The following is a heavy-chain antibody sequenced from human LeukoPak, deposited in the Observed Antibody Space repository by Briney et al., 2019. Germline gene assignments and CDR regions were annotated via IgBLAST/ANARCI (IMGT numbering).Heavy chain of an antibody. Sequence: SGGSLRLSCSASGFIFSSYAMHWVRQAPGKGLEYVSGISFNGGNTYFADSVKGRFTISRDNSKNTLYLQMNSLRAEDTAVYYCAKDPDLVLWGQGTLVTVSS. J-gene: IGHJ4*02. CDR2: ISFNGGNT. CDR3: AKDPDLVL. V-gene: IGHV3-64*04. CDR1: GFIFSSYA. D-gene: IGHD6-13*01.